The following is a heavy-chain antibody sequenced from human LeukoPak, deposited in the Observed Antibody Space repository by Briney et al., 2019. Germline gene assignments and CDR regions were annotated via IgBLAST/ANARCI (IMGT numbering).Heavy chain of an antibody. CDR1: GDSISSNSAT. CDR3: ARGHENYYHVFDV. V-gene: IGHV6-1*01. CDR2: TYYRSRWFN. J-gene: IGHJ6*04. Sequence: SQTLSLTCAISGDSISSNSATWNWIRQSPSRGLEWLGRTYYRSRWFNDYTVSVKSRMTINPDTSKNQFSPQLKSVTPEDTAVYYCARGHENYYHVFDVWGKGTTLTVSS.